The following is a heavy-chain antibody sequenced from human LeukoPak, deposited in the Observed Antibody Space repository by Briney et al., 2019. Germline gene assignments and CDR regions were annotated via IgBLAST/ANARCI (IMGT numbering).Heavy chain of an antibody. CDR1: GGTFSSYA. Sequence: SVKVSCKASGGTFSSYAISWVRQAPGQGLEWMGRIIPIFGIANYAQKFQGRVTITADKSTGTAYMELSSLRSEDTAVYYCAMAGYCSSTSCYTGSGPYYYYGMDVWGQGTTVTVSS. CDR3: AMAGYCSSTSCYTGSGPYYYYGMDV. J-gene: IGHJ6*02. V-gene: IGHV1-69*04. D-gene: IGHD2-2*02. CDR2: IIPIFGIA.